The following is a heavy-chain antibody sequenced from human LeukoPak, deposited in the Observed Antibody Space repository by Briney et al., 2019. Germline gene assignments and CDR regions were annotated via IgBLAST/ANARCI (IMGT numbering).Heavy chain of an antibody. CDR1: GYTLTELS. Sequence: ASVKVSCKVSGYTLTELSMHWVRQAPGKGLEWMGGFDPEDGETIYAQKFQGRVTMTRDTSTNTVFVELNSLQSDDTAVYYCARGALQLRLLLDYWGQGTQVTVSS. D-gene: IGHD6-6*01. CDR3: ARGALQLRLLLDY. CDR2: FDPEDGET. V-gene: IGHV1-24*01. J-gene: IGHJ4*02.